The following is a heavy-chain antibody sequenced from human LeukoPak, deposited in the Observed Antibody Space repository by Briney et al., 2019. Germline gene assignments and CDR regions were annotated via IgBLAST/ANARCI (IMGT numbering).Heavy chain of an antibody. D-gene: IGHD1-7*01. Sequence: ASVKVSCKVSGYTLTELSMHWVRQAPGKGLEWMGGFDPEDGETIYAQKFQGRVTMTEDTSTDTAYMELSSLRSEDTAVYYCATTPPGTTPHLTGRYRLDAFDICGQGTMVTVSS. J-gene: IGHJ3*02. CDR3: ATTPPGTTPHLTGRYRLDAFDI. V-gene: IGHV1-24*01. CDR2: FDPEDGET. CDR1: GYTLTELS.